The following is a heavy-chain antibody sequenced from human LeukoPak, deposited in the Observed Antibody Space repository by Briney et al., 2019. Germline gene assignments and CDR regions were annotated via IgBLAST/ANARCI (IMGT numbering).Heavy chain of an antibody. CDR2: ITSAGEST. V-gene: IGHV3-23*01. D-gene: IGHD3-22*01. CDR1: EFTFSIYA. J-gene: IGHJ4*02. CDR3: ARDRPNYYGTNGHYYRRDGDY. Sequence: GGSLRLSCAASEFTFSIYAMSWVRQAPGKGLEWVPSITSAGESTYYAGSVKGRFTISRDNSRNTLYLQMNSLRVEDTAIYYCARDRPNYYGTNGHYYRRDGDYWGQGTLVTVSS.